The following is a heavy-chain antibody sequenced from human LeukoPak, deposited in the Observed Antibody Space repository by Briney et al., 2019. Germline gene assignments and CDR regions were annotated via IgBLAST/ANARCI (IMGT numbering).Heavy chain of an antibody. CDR2: ISAYNGNT. CDR3: ARVRFVYYDSSGPLGGWFDP. V-gene: IGHV1-18*04. J-gene: IGHJ5*02. CDR1: GYTFTGYY. Sequence: GASVTVSCKASGYTFTGYYAHWVRQAPGQGLEWMGWISAYNGNTNYAQKLQGRVTMTTDTSTSTAYMELRSLRSGDTAVYYCARVRFVYYDSSGPLGGWFDPWGQGTLVTVSS. D-gene: IGHD3-22*01.